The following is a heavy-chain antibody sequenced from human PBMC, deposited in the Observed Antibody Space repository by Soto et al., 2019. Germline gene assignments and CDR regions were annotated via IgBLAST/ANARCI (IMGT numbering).Heavy chain of an antibody. Sequence: QVHLVQSGDEVKKPGASVKGSCKGSDYTFTSYGITWMRQATGQEIEWMGWISAHNGNTDYAQKLQGRVTVTRDTTTSTDYMGLRSLRSDDKAVYYCERGRYVDYWGQGALVTVSS. V-gene: IGHV1-18*01. CDR2: ISAHNGNT. CDR3: ERGRYVDY. CDR1: DYTFTSYG. J-gene: IGHJ4*02.